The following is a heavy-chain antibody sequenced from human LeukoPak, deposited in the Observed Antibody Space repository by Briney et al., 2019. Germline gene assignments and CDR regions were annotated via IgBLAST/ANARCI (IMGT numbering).Heavy chain of an antibody. V-gene: IGHV3-48*03. J-gene: IGHJ4*02. Sequence: GGSLRLSCAASGFTFSSYEMNWVRQAPGKGLEWVSYISSSGSTIYYADSVKGRFTISRDNAKNSLYLQMNSLRAEDTAVYYCASQVNWNYDYWGQGTLVTASS. CDR3: ASQVNWNYDY. D-gene: IGHD1-1*01. CDR1: GFTFSSYE. CDR2: ISSSGSTI.